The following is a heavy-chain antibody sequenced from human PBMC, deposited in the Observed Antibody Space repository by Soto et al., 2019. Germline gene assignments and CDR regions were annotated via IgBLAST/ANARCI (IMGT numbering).Heavy chain of an antibody. D-gene: IGHD6-19*01. Sequence: GGSLRLSXAASGFAFSSYTMSWVRQTPGKGLEWVSSISASGGSTYYGDSLKGRFTISRDNSKNTLNLHIKSLGVEDSAVYYCAKDRGGFARGWEYYDFWGQGTQVTV. J-gene: IGHJ4*02. CDR3: AKDRGGFARGWEYYDF. CDR2: ISASGGST. V-gene: IGHV3-23*01. CDR1: GFAFSSYT.